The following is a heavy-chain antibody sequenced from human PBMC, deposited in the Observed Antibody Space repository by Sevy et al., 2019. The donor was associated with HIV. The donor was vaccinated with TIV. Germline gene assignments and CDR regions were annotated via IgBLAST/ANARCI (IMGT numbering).Heavy chain of an antibody. CDR1: GFTFSIYW. D-gene: IGHD2-2*02. CDR2: IKPDGSKK. Sequence: GGSLRLSCAASGFTFSIYWMTWVRQAPGKGLEWVANIKPDGSKKYYVDSVKGRFTISRDNAENSLYLLMNSLRAEDTAVYYCAKEFCSDNICYTSLDVWGQGTTVTVSS. V-gene: IGHV3-7*01. CDR3: AKEFCSDNICYTSLDV. J-gene: IGHJ6*02.